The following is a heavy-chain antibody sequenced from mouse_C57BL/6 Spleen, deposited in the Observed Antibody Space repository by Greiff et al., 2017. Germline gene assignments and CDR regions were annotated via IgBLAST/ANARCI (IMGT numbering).Heavy chain of an antibody. J-gene: IGHJ3*01. CDR1: GYTFTSYW. V-gene: IGHV1-64*01. D-gene: IGHD2-3*01. CDR2: IHPNSGST. CDR3: ARPDGYYPFAY. Sequence: QVQLQQSGAELVKPGASVKLSCKASGYTFTSYWMHWVKQRPGQGLEWIGMIHPNSGSTNYNEKFKSKATLTVDKSSSTAYMQLSSLTSEDSAVYYCARPDGYYPFAYWGQGTLVTVSA.